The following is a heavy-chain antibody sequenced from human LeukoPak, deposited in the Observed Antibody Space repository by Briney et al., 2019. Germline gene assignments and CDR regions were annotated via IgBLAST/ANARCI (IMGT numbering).Heavy chain of an antibody. D-gene: IGHD2-21*02. CDR2: ISSSSSTI. J-gene: IGHJ3*02. CDR1: GFTFSSYS. V-gene: IGHV3-48*01. CDR3: ARGYCGGDCYPRRVVHDAFDI. Sequence: TGGSLRLSCAASGFTFSSYSMNWVRQAPGKGLEWVSYISSSSSTIYYADSVKGRFTISRDNAKNSLYLQMNSLRAEDTAVYYCARGYCGGDCYPRRVVHDAFDIWGQGTMVTVSS.